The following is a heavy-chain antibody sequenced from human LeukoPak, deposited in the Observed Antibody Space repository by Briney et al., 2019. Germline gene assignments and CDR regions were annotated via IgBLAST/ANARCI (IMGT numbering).Heavy chain of an antibody. V-gene: IGHV4-31*03. D-gene: IGHD5-24*01. CDR2: IYYSGST. CDR1: GGSISSGGYY. CDR3: ARGARDGYSFDY. J-gene: IGHJ4*02. Sequence: PSETLSLTCTVSGGSISSGGYYWSWIRQHPGKGLEWIGYIYYSGSTYYNPSLKSRVTISVDTSKNQFSLKLSSVTAADTAVYYCARGARDGYSFDYWGQGTLVTVSS.